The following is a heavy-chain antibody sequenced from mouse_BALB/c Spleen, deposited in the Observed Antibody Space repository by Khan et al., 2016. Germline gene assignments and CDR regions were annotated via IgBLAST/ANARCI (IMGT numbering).Heavy chain of an antibody. V-gene: IGHV3-6*02. CDR1: GYSITSGYY. CDR3: VTLQRVYAMDY. J-gene: IGHJ4*01. CDR2: ISYDGSN. Sequence: EVQLQESGPGLVKPSQSLSLTCTVTGYSITSGYYWNWIRQFPGNKLERMGYISYDGSNNYNPTLKNRISITRDTSKNQFSLKLNSVTSEDTSTYYCVTLQRVYAMDYWGQGTSVTVSS.